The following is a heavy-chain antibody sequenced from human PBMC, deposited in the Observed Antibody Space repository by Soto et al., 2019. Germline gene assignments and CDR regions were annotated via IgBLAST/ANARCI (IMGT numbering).Heavy chain of an antibody. J-gene: IGHJ3*02. V-gene: IGHV4-31*03. Sequence: SETLSLTCTVSGGSISSSSYYWGWIRQHPGKGLEWIGYIYYSGSTYYNPSLKSRVTISVDTSKNQFSLKLSSVTAADTAVYYCARDSSGWYEGGAFDIWGQGTMVTVSS. D-gene: IGHD6-19*01. CDR1: GGSISSSSYY. CDR3: ARDSSGWYEGGAFDI. CDR2: IYYSGST.